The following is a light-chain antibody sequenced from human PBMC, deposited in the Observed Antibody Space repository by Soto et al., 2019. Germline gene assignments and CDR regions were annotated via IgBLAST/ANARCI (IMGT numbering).Light chain of an antibody. Sequence: IRMTQSPSSFSASVGDRVTIACQASHNIYNYLNWYHQKPGKAPKLLIFDASNLETGVPSRFSGSGTRTHFSLTINNLQPEDVGTYFCQHYDNLPLTFGGGTKVEIE. CDR1: HNIYNY. J-gene: IGKJ4*01. CDR2: DAS. V-gene: IGKV1-33*01. CDR3: QHYDNLPLT.